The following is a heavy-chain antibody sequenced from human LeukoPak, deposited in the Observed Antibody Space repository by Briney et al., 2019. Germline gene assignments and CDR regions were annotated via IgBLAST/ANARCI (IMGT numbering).Heavy chain of an antibody. Sequence: GGSLRLSCAASGFTFSSYAMSWVRQAPGKGLEWVSAISGSGGSTYYADSVKGRFTISRDNPKNTLYLQMNSLRAEDTAVYYCASRRYYYYYMDVWGKGTTVTVSS. V-gene: IGHV3-23*01. CDR2: ISGSGGST. CDR3: ASRRYYYYYMDV. J-gene: IGHJ6*03. CDR1: GFTFSSYA.